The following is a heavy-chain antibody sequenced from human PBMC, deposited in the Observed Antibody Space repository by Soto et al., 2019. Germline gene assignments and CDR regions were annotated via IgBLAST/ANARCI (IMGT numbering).Heavy chain of an antibody. CDR2: IIPLYGTT. Sequence: QVQLVQSGAEVKKPGSSVKVSCKASGGPFSPYGMTWVRQAPGQGLEWMGSIIPLYGTTNYAQTFQGRVTITADESTSTVYMDLRSLRSEDTAIYYCARGPRATVTSLDPWGQGTLVTVSS. D-gene: IGHD4-17*01. CDR3: ARGPRATVTSLDP. J-gene: IGHJ5*02. V-gene: IGHV1-69*18. CDR1: GGPFSPYG.